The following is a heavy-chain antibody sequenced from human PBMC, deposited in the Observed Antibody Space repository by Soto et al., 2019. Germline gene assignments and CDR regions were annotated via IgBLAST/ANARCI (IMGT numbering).Heavy chain of an antibody. Sequence: ASVKVSCKASGYTFTGYYMHWVRQAPGQGLEWMGWINPNSGGTNYAQKFQGWVTMTRDTSISTAYMELSRLRSDDTAVYYCARGTDILTGYYPYFFYYCGKGTLVTVSS. V-gene: IGHV1-2*04. CDR3: ARGTDILTGYYPYFFYY. D-gene: IGHD3-9*01. CDR1: GYTFTGYY. CDR2: INPNSGGT. J-gene: IGHJ4*02.